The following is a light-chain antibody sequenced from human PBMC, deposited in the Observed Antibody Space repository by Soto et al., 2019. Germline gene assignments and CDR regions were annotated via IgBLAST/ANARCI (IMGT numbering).Light chain of an antibody. J-gene: IGKJ2*01. CDR2: GTS. CDR1: QSVGSY. V-gene: IGKV3-11*01. Sequence: EIVLTQSPATLSLSPGERATLSCRASQSVGSYLAWYQQKPGQAPRLLIYGTSNRATGIPDRFSGSGSETDFTLTISSLEPEDCGVYYCQHRGKWPRTFGQGTKLEIK. CDR3: QHRGKWPRT.